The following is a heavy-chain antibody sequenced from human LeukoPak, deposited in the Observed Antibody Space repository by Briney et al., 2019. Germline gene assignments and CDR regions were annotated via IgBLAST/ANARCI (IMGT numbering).Heavy chain of an antibody. CDR2: IYYSGST. D-gene: IGHD6-19*01. CDR1: GGSISSYY. CDR3: ARGAAYSSGWYVWDY. J-gene: IGHJ4*02. Sequence: SETLSLTCTVSGGSISSYYWSWIRQPPGKGLEWIGYIYYSGSTNYNPSLKSRVTMSVDTSKNQFSLKLSSVTAADTAVYYCARGAAYSSGWYVWDYWGQGTLVTVSS. V-gene: IGHV4-59*12.